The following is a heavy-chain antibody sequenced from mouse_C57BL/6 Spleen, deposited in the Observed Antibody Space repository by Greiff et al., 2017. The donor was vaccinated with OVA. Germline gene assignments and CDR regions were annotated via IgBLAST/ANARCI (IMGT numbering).Heavy chain of an antibody. J-gene: IGHJ4*01. Sequence: VQLKESGGGLVQPKGSLKLSCAASGFSFNTYAMNWVRQAPGKGLEWVARIRSKSNNYATYYADSVKDRFTISRDDSESMLYLQMNNLKTEDTAMYYCVRGREEFPFYYAMDYWGQGTSVTVSS. CDR3: VRGREEFPFYYAMDY. V-gene: IGHV10-1*01. CDR2: IRSKSNNYAT. CDR1: GFSFNTYA.